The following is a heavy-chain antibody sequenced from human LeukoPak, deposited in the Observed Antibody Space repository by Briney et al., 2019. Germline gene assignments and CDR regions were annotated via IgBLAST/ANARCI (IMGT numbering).Heavy chain of an antibody. J-gene: IGHJ3*02. V-gene: IGHV4-39*07. CDR1: GGSVTSYY. CDR3: ARGRRITMIVVVYDAFDI. Sequence: PSETLSLTCTVSGGSVTSYYWGWIRQPPGKGLEWIGSVYYSGSTYYNPSLRSRVTISVDTSNNQFSLKLSSVTAADTAVYYCARGRRITMIVVVYDAFDIWGQGTMVTVSS. CDR2: VYYSGST. D-gene: IGHD3-22*01.